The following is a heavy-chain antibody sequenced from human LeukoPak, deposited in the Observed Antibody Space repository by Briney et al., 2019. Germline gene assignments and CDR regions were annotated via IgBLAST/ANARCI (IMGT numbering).Heavy chain of an antibody. CDR2: IYYSGST. V-gene: IGHV4-59*12. CDR1: GGSISSYY. Sequence: SETLSLTCTVSGGSISSYYWSWIRQPPGKGLEWIGYIYYSGSTYYNPSLKSRVTISVDTSKNQFSLKLSSVTAADTAVYYCANIKAGEPQTGYWGQGTLVTVSS. J-gene: IGHJ4*02. CDR3: ANIKAGEPQTGY. D-gene: IGHD7-27*01.